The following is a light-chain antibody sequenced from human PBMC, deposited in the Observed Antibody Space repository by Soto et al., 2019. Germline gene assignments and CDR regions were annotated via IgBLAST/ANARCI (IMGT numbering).Light chain of an antibody. J-gene: IGLJ3*02. Sequence: QSALTQPASVSGSPGQSITISCTGTSSDVGGYNYVSWYQQHPGKAPKLMIYEVSNRPSGVSNRFSGSKSGNTASLTISGLQAEVEADYYCSSYTSSSTPMFGGGTKLTVL. CDR1: SSDVGGYNY. CDR2: EVS. CDR3: SSYTSSSTPM. V-gene: IGLV2-14*01.